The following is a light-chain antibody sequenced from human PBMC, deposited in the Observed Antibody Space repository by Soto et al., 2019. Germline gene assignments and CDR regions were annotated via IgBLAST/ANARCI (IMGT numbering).Light chain of an antibody. CDR3: IQALQTPS. J-gene: IGKJ2*01. Sequence: DVVMTQSPLSLPVTPGEPASISCRSSQSLLHRNGKNYLDWYLQKPGQSPQLLIYLGSNRASGVPDRFSGSESGTDFTLKISRVEAEDVGVYYCIQALQTPSFGQGTKLEIK. CDR2: LGS. CDR1: QSLLHRNGKNY. V-gene: IGKV2-28*01.